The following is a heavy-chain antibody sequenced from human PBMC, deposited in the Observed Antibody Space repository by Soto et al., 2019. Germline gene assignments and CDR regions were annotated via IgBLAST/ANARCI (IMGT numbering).Heavy chain of an antibody. CDR1: GFTFSSYA. CDR3: AKDQLTYYYDSSGYYPFDY. V-gene: IGHV3-23*01. D-gene: IGHD3-22*01. CDR2: ISGSGGST. Sequence: PGGSLRLSCAASGFTFSSYAMSWVRQAPGKGLKWVSAISGSGGSTYYADSVKGRFTISRDNSKNTLYLQMNSLRAEDTAVYYCAKDQLTYYYDSSGYYPFDYWGQGTLVTVSS. J-gene: IGHJ4*02.